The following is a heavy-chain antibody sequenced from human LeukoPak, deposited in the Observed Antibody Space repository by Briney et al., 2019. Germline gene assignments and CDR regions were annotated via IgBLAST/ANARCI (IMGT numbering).Heavy chain of an antibody. CDR1: GFTFSNAW. CDR2: ISGSGGST. D-gene: IGHD4-23*01. Sequence: PGGSLRLSCAASGFTFSNAWMSWVRQAPGKGLEWVSAISGSGGSTYYADSVKGRFTTSRDNSKNTLYLQMNSLRAEDTAVYYCAKSAVVTLDAFDIWGQGTMVTVSS. V-gene: IGHV3-23*01. J-gene: IGHJ3*02. CDR3: AKSAVVTLDAFDI.